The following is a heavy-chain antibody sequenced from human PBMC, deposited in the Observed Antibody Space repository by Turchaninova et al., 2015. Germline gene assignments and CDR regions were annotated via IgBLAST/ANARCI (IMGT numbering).Heavy chain of an antibody. J-gene: IGHJ4*02. CDR1: GDTCTGYF. V-gene: IGHV1-2*02. CDR2: SNTNSGGT. D-gene: IGHD6-19*01. Sequence: QVQLVQSGAEVKKPGASVTVACKSAGDTCTGYFMHWVRQAPGQGLEWMGWSNTNSGGTNYAQKFQGRVTMTRYTSISTAYMELSRLSSDDTAVYYCARDIAVAIDYWGQGTLVTVSS. CDR3: ARDIAVAIDY.